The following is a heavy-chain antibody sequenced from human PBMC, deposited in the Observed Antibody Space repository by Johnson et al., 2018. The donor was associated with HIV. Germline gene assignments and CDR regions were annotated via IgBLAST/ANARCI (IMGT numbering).Heavy chain of an antibody. Sequence: QVQLVESGGGVVQPGRSLRLSCAASGFTFSRYGMHWVRQAPGKGLEWVSVIYSGGTTYYADSVKGRFTISRDNSKNTLYLQMNSLRAEDTAVYYCARDRGLWERNGAGAFDIWGQGTMVTVSS. V-gene: IGHV3-NL1*01. D-gene: IGHD1-26*01. CDR2: IYSGGTT. CDR3: ARDRGLWERNGAGAFDI. CDR1: GFTFSRYG. J-gene: IGHJ3*02.